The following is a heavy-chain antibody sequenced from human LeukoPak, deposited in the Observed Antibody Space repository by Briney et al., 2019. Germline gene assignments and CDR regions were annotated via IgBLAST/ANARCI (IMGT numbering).Heavy chain of an antibody. J-gene: IGHJ5*02. CDR2: INPSGGST. Sequence: ASVKVSCKASGYTFTSYYMHWVRQAPGQGLEWMGIINPSGGSTSYAQKFQGRVTMTRDTSTSIVYMELSSLRSEDTAVYYCARASRTNYYDSSGPYNWFDPWGQGTLVTVSS. CDR3: ARASRTNYYDSSGPYNWFDP. CDR1: GYTFTSYY. D-gene: IGHD3-22*01. V-gene: IGHV1-46*01.